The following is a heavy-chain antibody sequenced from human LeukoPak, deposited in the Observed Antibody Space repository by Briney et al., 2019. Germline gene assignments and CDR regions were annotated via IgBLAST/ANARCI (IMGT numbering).Heavy chain of an antibody. CDR3: ASGLWLGAFDI. D-gene: IGHD5-12*01. J-gene: IGHJ3*02. CDR1: GFTFSSYW. Sequence: GGSLRLSCAASGFTFSSYWMSWVRQAPGKGLEWVANIKQDGSEKYYVDSVKGRFTISSDNAKNSLYLQMNSLRAEDTAVYYCASGLWLGAFDIWGQGTMVTVSS. CDR2: IKQDGSEK. V-gene: IGHV3-7*01.